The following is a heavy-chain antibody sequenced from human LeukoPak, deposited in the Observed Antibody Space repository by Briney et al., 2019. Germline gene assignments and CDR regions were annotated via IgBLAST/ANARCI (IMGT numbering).Heavy chain of an antibody. D-gene: IGHD6-6*01. CDR2: INPNSGGT. CDR3: ARKPYSSSSFDY. J-gene: IGHJ4*02. V-gene: IGHV1-2*02. CDR1: GYTFTGYY. Sequence: ASVKVSCRASGYTFTGYYMHWVRQAPGQGLEWMGWINPNSGGTNYAQKFQGRVTVTRDTSISTAYMELSRLRSDDTAVYYCARKPYSSSSFDYWGQGTLVTVSS.